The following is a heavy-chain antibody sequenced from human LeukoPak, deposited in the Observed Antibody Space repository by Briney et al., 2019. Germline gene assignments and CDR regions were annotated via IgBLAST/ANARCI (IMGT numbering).Heavy chain of an antibody. CDR2: IKQDGSEK. D-gene: IGHD3-10*01. Sequence: GGSLRLSCAASGFTFSSYWMSWVRQAPGKGLEWVANIKQDGSEKYYVDSVKGRFTISRDNAKNSLYLQMNSLRAEDTAVYYCARDGVSMIRGVRVLDYYHYYMDVWGKGTTVTISS. V-gene: IGHV3-7*01. CDR1: GFTFSSYW. J-gene: IGHJ6*03. CDR3: ARDGVSMIRGVRVLDYYHYYMDV.